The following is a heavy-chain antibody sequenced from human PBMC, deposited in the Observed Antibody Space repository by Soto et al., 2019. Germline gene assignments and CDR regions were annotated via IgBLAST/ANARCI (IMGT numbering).Heavy chain of an antibody. J-gene: IGHJ5*02. D-gene: IGHD3-3*01. CDR3: ARSGARITIFGVVIPYSWFDP. V-gene: IGHV4-38-2*01. Sequence: SETLSLTCAASGYSISSGYYWGWIRQPPGKGLEWIGSIYHSGSTYYNPSLKSRVTISVDTSKNQFSLKLSSVTAADTAVYYCARSGARITIFGVVIPYSWFDPWGQGTLVTVYS. CDR2: IYHSGST. CDR1: GYSISSGYY.